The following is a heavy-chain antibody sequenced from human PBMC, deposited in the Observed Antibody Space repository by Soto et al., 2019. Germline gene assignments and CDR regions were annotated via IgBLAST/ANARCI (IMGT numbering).Heavy chain of an antibody. D-gene: IGHD6-13*01. CDR1: GFTFSSYS. Sequence: EVQLVESGGGLVKPGGSLRLSCAASGFTFSSYSMNWVRQAPGKGLEWVSSISSSSSYIYYADSVKGRFTISRDNAKNSLYLQRNSLRAEDTAVYYCARDFMAAAVCAYWGQGTLVTVSS. CDR3: ARDFMAAAVCAY. V-gene: IGHV3-21*01. J-gene: IGHJ4*02. CDR2: ISSSSSYI.